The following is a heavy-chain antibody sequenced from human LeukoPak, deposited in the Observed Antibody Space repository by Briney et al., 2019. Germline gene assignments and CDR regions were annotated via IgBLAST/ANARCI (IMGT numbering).Heavy chain of an antibody. V-gene: IGHV1-69*01. Sequence: SVKVSCKASGGTFISYAISWVRQAPGQGLEWMGGIIPILGTANYAQKFQGRVTITADESTSTAYMELSSLRSEDTAVYYCARDLGAHIVVEGDYWGQGTLVTVSS. D-gene: IGHD2-21*01. CDR2: IIPILGTA. CDR1: GGTFISYA. CDR3: ARDLGAHIVVEGDY. J-gene: IGHJ4*02.